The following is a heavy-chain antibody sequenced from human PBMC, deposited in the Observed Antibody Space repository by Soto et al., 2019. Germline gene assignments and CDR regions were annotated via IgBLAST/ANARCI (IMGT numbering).Heavy chain of an antibody. CDR3: AXXAXXXXTGWTYVGPFDP. V-gene: IGHV1-8*01. CDR2: LNPDSGDT. J-gene: IGHJ5*02. Sequence: QVQLVQSGAEVKKPGASVKVSCKASGYTFSSYHINWVRQATGQGLEWMGWLNPDSGDTGYSQKFRGRVTMTRNTSISTAYMEVSSLRFEDTAVYYCAXXAXXXXTGWTYVGPFDPWGQGTPVTVSS. D-gene: IGHD3-9*01. CDR1: GYTFSSYH.